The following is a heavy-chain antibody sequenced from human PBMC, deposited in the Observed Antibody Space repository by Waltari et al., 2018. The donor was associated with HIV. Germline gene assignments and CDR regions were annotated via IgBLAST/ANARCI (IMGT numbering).Heavy chain of an antibody. V-gene: IGHV1-2*02. CDR1: GYTFSDNY. Sequence: QVQLVQSGAVVKKPGASVKVSCKTSGYTFSDNYIHWMTQAPGQGPEWMGWINPNSGGTNYAQRFQDRVTLTRDTHISTVFMDLSRLASDDTAVYYCARVPQGRLGELSTYYFDYWGQGSLVIVSS. D-gene: IGHD3-16*01. CDR2: INPNSGGT. J-gene: IGHJ4*02. CDR3: ARVPQGRLGELSTYYFDY.